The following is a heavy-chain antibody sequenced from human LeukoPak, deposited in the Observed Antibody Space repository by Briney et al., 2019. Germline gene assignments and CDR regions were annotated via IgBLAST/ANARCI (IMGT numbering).Heavy chain of an antibody. CDR3: ASGEGYSYGLDY. D-gene: IGHD5-18*01. Sequence: SETLSLTCTVSGGSISRYYWSWIRQPPGKELEWIGYIYYSGSTNYNPSLNSRVTISVDTSKNQFSLKLSSVTAADTAVYYCASGEGYSYGLDYWGQGTLVTVSS. CDR2: IYYSGST. V-gene: IGHV4-59*01. CDR1: GGSISRYY. J-gene: IGHJ4*02.